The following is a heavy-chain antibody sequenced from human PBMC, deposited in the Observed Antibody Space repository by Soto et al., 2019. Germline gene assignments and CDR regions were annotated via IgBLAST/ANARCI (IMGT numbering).Heavy chain of an antibody. CDR1: GFTFSSYG. J-gene: IGHJ4*02. V-gene: IGHV3-33*01. CDR3: ARDVGTTGPDFDY. CDR2: IWYDGSKT. Sequence: QVQLVESGGGVVQPGRSLRLSCTASGFTFSSYGMHWVRQAPGKGLEWVAAIWYDGSKTVYADSVKGRFTISRDDSKNTLYLQMNSLRAEDTAVYYCARDVGTTGPDFDYWGQGTLVTVST. D-gene: IGHD1-26*01.